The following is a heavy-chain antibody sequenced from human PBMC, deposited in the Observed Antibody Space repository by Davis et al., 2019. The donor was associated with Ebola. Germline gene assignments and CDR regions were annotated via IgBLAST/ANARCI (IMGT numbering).Heavy chain of an antibody. CDR3: TSLMTTVTSYYYYYMDV. CDR1: GFTFSGSA. J-gene: IGHJ6*03. CDR2: IRSKANSYAT. Sequence: GGSLRLSCAASGFTFSGSAMHWVRQASGKGLEWVGRIRSKANSYATAYAASVKGRFTISRDDSKNTAYLQMNSLKTEDTAVYYCTSLMTTVTSYYYYYMDVWGKGTTVTVSS. V-gene: IGHV3-73*01. D-gene: IGHD4-11*01.